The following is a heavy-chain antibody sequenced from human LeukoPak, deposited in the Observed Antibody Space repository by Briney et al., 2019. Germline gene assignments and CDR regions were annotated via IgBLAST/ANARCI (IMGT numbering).Heavy chain of an antibody. V-gene: IGHV4-4*07. CDR2: IYTSGST. CDR3: ARDRSYYYYYMDV. J-gene: IGHJ6*03. CDR1: GDSISSYY. Sequence: KPSETLSLTCAVSGDSISSYYWSWIRQPAGKGLEWIGRIYTSGSTNYNPSLKSRVTMSVDTSKNQFSLKLSSVTAADTAVYYCARDRSYYYYYMDVWGKGTTVTISS.